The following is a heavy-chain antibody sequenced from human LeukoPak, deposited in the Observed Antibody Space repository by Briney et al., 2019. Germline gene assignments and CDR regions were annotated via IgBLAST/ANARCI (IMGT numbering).Heavy chain of an antibody. CDR2: MYYSGST. J-gene: IGHJ5*02. D-gene: IGHD3-22*01. V-gene: IGHV4-30-4*01. CDR1: GGSISSGDYY. Sequence: SESLSLTCTVSGGSISSGDYYWSWIRQPPGKGLEWIAYMYYSGSTYYNPSLRSRVTMSADTSKNQLSLKLSSVTAADTAVYYCARPYYYDSRIDPWGQGILVTVSS. CDR3: ARPYYYDSRIDP.